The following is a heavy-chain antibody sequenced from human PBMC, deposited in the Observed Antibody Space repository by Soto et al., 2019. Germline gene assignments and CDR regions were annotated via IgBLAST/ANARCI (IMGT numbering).Heavy chain of an antibody. CDR3: ARHDPGVTIFGVVMRYGMDV. V-gene: IGHV4-34*01. D-gene: IGHD3-3*01. J-gene: IGHJ6*02. Sequence: SETLSLTCAVYGGSFSGYYWSWIRQPPGKGLEWIGSIYYSGSTYYNPSLKSRVTISVDTSKNQFSLKLSSVTAADTAVYYCARHDPGVTIFGVVMRYGMDVWGQGTTVTVSS. CDR2: IYYSGST. CDR1: GGSFSGYY.